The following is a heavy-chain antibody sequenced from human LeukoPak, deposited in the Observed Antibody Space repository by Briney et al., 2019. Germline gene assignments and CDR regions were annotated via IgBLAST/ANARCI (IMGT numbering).Heavy chain of an antibody. Sequence: PGGSLRLSCAASGFTLSTFWMSWVRQAPGKGLEWVANIRQDGNEKYYVDSLKGRFTISRDNAKNSVYLQMSSLRAEDTAVYYCARGTGWPQFDYWGQGTLVTVSS. J-gene: IGHJ4*02. CDR3: ARGTGWPQFDY. CDR2: IRQDGNEK. V-gene: IGHV3-7*01. D-gene: IGHD6-19*01. CDR1: GFTLSTFW.